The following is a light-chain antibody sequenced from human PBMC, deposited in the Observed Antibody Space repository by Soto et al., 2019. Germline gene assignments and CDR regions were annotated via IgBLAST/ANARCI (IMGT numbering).Light chain of an antibody. J-gene: IGLJ2*01. Sequence: QSALTQPASVSGSPGQSITISCTGTSSNIGAYNFVSWYQQHPGKAPKLMLYDVNIRPSGVSNRFSGSKSGNTASLTISGPRAEAGVDYSSTSWTTSPTMIFGGGTKATVL. CDR1: SSNIGAYNF. CDR2: DVN. V-gene: IGLV2-14*03. CDR3: TSWTTSPTMI.